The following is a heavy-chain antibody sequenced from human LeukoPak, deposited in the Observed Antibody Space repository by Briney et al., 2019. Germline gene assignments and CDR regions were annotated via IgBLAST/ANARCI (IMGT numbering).Heavy chain of an antibody. J-gene: IGHJ4*02. D-gene: IGHD3-10*01. V-gene: IGHV4-30-2*01. CDR3: ARRPVYYGSPLGFDYFDY. Sequence: PSETLSLTCTVSGGSISSSAYYCSWIRQPPGKGLEWVGYIRHNGNTYYNPSLERRVTISVDTSKNQFSLKLTSVTAADTAVYYCARRPVYYGSPLGFDYFDYWGQGTLVTVSS. CDR1: GGSISSSAYY. CDR2: IRHNGNT.